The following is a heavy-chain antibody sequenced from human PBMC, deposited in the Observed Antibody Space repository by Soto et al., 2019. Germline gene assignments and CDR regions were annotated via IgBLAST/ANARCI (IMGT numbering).Heavy chain of an antibody. Sequence: VQLVESGGGVVQPGRSLRLSCAASGFTFSSYGMHWVRQAPGKGLEWVAVIWYDGSNKYYADSVKGRFTISRDNSKNTLYLQMNSLRAEDTAVYYCARDLITGRAIDYWGQGTLVTVSS. V-gene: IGHV3-33*01. CDR2: IWYDGSNK. CDR3: ARDLITGRAIDY. J-gene: IGHJ4*02. CDR1: GFTFSSYG. D-gene: IGHD1-20*01.